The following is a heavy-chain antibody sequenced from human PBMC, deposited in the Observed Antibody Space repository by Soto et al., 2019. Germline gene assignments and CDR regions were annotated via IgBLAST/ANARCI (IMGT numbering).Heavy chain of an antibody. Sequence: GGSLRLSCAAFGFTFSSYGMHWVRQAPGKGLEWVAVICYDGSNKYYADSVKGRFTISRDNSKNTLYLQMNSLRAEDTAVYYCARDPYYYDSSGYYRAWAFDIWGQGTMVTVSS. CDR3: ARDPYYYDSSGYYRAWAFDI. J-gene: IGHJ3*02. CDR2: ICYDGSNK. CDR1: GFTFSSYG. V-gene: IGHV3-33*01. D-gene: IGHD3-22*01.